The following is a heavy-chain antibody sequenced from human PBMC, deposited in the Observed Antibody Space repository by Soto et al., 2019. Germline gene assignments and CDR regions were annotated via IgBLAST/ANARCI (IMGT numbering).Heavy chain of an antibody. Sequence: SETLSLTCAVSGGSISSGGYSWSWIRLPPGKGLEWIGYIYHSGSTYYNPSLKSRVTISVDRSKNQFSLRLSSVTTADTALYYCATGRVLYGSEYWGQGTLVTVSS. CDR3: ATGRVLYGSEY. J-gene: IGHJ4*02. CDR2: IYHSGST. D-gene: IGHD3-10*01. CDR1: GGSISSGGYS. V-gene: IGHV4-30-2*02.